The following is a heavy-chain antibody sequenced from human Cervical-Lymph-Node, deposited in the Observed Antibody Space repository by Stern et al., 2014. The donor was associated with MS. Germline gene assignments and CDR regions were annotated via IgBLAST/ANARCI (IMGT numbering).Heavy chain of an antibody. CDR1: GFIFSHYD. V-gene: IGHV3-48*01. Sequence: EMQLVESGGDFVQPGGSLRLSCTASGFIFSHYDMNWVRQAPGKGLEWLSYIRRSSSAIYYADSVKGRFTISRDDAKNSLYLQMNSLRAEDTAVYYCTRVGEPTVTASWFGPWGQGTLVTVSS. J-gene: IGHJ5*02. CDR3: TRVGEPTVTASWFGP. CDR2: IRRSSSAI. D-gene: IGHD4-11*01.